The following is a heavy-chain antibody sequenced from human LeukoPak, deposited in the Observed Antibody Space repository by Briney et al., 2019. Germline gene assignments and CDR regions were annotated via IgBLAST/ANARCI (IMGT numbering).Heavy chain of an antibody. J-gene: IGHJ4*02. D-gene: IGHD3-16*01. CDR2: ISISGGTI. CDR3: ARGTGAYYY. CDR1: GFTFSSYT. V-gene: IGHV3-48*02. Sequence: GGSLRLSCAASGFTFSSYTMTWVRQAPGKGLEWLSCISISGGTIFYADSVKGRFTISRDNAKNSLYLQMNSLRDEDTAVYYWARGTGAYYYWGQGTLVTVSS.